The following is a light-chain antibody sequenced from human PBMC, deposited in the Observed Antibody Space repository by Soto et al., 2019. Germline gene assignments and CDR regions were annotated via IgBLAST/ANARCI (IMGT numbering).Light chain of an antibody. V-gene: IGKV3-11*01. CDR1: QSVSNF. Sequence: EIVLTQSPGTLSLSPGERATLSCRASQSVSNFLAWYQQKPGQAPRVIIYDASTRGTGIPARFSGSGSGTDFTLTISSLEPEDFAVYYCQQRSYWPGTFGQGTKLEIK. CDR3: QQRSYWPGT. J-gene: IGKJ2*01. CDR2: DAS.